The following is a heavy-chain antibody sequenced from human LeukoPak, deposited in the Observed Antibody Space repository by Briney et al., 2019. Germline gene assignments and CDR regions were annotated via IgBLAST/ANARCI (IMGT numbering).Heavy chain of an antibody. Sequence: GGSLRLSCAASGFTFSSYSMNWVRQAPGKGLEWVSSISISSSYIYYADSVKGRFTISRDNAKNSLYLQMNSLRAEDTAVYYCARTTGVATIDYWGQGTLVTVSS. V-gene: IGHV3-21*04. J-gene: IGHJ4*02. CDR1: GFTFSSYS. CDR2: ISISSSYI. D-gene: IGHD5-12*01. CDR3: ARTTGVATIDY.